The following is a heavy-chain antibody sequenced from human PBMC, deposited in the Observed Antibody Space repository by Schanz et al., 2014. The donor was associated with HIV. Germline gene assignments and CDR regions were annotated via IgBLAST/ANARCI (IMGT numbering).Heavy chain of an antibody. J-gene: IGHJ6*02. Sequence: QVQLVESGGGVVQPGRSLRLSCAASGFTFSSYGMHWVRQAPGKGLEWVAVISYDGRKKYYADSVKGRFTISRDNSKNTLYLQMNSLRAEDTAVYYCAKDQGYDFWSGYYNYYDMDVWGQGTTVTVSS. CDR1: GFTFSSYG. CDR2: ISYDGRKK. V-gene: IGHV3-30*18. CDR3: AKDQGYDFWSGYYNYYDMDV. D-gene: IGHD3-3*01.